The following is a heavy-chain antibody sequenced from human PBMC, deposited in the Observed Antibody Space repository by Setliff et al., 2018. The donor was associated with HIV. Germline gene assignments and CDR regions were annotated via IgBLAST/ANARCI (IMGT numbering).Heavy chain of an antibody. D-gene: IGHD3-3*02. V-gene: IGHV3-30*04. CDR1: GFTFEDYA. J-gene: IGHJ4*03. CDR2: VSYDGSKT. Sequence: PGGSLRLSCVASGFTFEDYAMHCVRQAPGKGLEWVAAVSYDGSKTYYADSVKGRFTLSRDNSKDTAFLQMNSLTIKDTGVYYCARDPRVDAFDLWGRGTVVTVSS. CDR3: ARDPRVDAFDL.